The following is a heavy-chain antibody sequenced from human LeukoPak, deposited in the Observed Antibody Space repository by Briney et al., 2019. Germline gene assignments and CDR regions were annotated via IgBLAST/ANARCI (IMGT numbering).Heavy chain of an antibody. Sequence: SETLSLTCTVSGGSIPSSSHYWGWIRQSPGKGLEFIGSTSDGGTTFYNPSLKSRVTIKIDTSKSQFSLTLTSVTAADTAVYYCARDHRSLFDFWGQGRLVTVSS. CDR1: GGSIPSSSHY. D-gene: IGHD1-26*01. J-gene: IGHJ4*02. V-gene: IGHV4-39*07. CDR2: TSDGGTT. CDR3: ARDHRSLFDF.